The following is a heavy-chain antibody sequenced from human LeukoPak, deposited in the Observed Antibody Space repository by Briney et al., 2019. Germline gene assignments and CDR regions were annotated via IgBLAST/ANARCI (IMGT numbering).Heavy chain of an antibody. J-gene: IGHJ5*02. CDR2: MNPNSGNT. CDR1: GYTFTSYD. V-gene: IGHV1-8*01. Sequence: ASVKVSCKASGYTFTSYDINWVRQATGQGLEWMGWMNPNSGNTGYSQKFQGRVTITRDTSASTAYMELSSLRSEDTAVYYCAREDPDISPFDPWGQGTLVTVSS. CDR3: AREDPDISPFDP. D-gene: IGHD3-9*01.